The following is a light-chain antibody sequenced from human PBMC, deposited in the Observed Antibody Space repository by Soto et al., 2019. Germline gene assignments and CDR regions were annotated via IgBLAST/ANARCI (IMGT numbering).Light chain of an antibody. CDR2: DVS. V-gene: IGLV2-11*01. Sequence: QSALTQPRSVSGSPGQSVTISCTGTSSDVGGYNYVSWYQQHPGKAPKLMIYDVSKRPSGVPDRFSGSKSGNTASLTISGLQDEDEADYYCSSSAGSYTRGFGGGTKLTVL. CDR3: SSSAGSYTRG. J-gene: IGLJ2*01. CDR1: SSDVGGYNY.